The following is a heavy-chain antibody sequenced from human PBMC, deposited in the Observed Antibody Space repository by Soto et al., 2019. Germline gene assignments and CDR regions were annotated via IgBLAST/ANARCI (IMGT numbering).Heavy chain of an antibody. CDR2: IIPMFGTA. CDR1: GDTFSSYA. Sequence: QVQLVQSGAEVKKPGSSVKVSCKASGDTFSSYAINWVRQAPGQGLEWMGGIIPMFGTANYAQKFKGRVTTTAGESTSTVYMELSSLRSEDTAVYYCARVGPAHYYDSSGSYSPLAYWGQGTLVTVSS. J-gene: IGHJ4*02. CDR3: ARVGPAHYYDSSGSYSPLAY. D-gene: IGHD3-22*01. V-gene: IGHV1-69*01.